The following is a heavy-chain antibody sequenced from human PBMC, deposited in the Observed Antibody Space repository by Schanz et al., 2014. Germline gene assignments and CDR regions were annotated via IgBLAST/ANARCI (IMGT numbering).Heavy chain of an antibody. CDR3: ARDRGHVEQLVLEWYYAMDV. D-gene: IGHD6-6*01. V-gene: IGHV1-18*01. J-gene: IGHJ6*02. CDR1: GYTFTSYG. CDR2: ISGYKGNT. Sequence: QVPLVQSRPEVKKPGASVKVSCKASGYTFTSYGISWVRQAPGQGLEWMGWISGYKGNTKYAQKVQGRVTMTTDTSTSTAYMELRSLRSDDTAVYYCARDRGHVEQLVLEWYYAMDVWGQGTTVAVSS.